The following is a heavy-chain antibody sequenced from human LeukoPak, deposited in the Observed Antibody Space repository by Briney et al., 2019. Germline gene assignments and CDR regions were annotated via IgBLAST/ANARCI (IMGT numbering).Heavy chain of an antibody. V-gene: IGHV4-61*02. CDR2: MYTSGST. J-gene: IGHJ4*02. CDR1: GGSITSGTYF. D-gene: IGHD3-3*01. Sequence: SQTLSLTCTVSGGSITSGTYFWSWIRQPAGKGLEWIGRMYTSGSTNYNPSLKSRVTVSVDASKNQFSLKLSSVTAADTAVYYCARGEVLRFLEWLLTFDYWGQGTLVTVSS. CDR3: ARGEVLRFLEWLLTFDY.